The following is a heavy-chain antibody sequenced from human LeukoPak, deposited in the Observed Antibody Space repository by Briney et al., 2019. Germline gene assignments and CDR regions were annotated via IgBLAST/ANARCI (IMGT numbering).Heavy chain of an antibody. J-gene: IGHJ3*02. D-gene: IGHD3-9*01. Sequence: ASVKVSCKASGGTFSSYAISWVRQAPGQGLEWMGIINPSGGSTSYAQKFQGRVTMTRDTSTSTVYMELSSLRSEDTAVYYCARDRDNYASDIWGQGTMVTVSS. CDR2: INPSGGST. CDR3: ARDRDNYASDI. CDR1: GGTFSSYA. V-gene: IGHV1-46*03.